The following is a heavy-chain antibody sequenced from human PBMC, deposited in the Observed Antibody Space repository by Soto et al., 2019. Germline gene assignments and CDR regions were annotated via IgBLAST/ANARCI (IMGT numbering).Heavy chain of an antibody. D-gene: IGHD6-13*01. J-gene: IGHJ6*02. Sequence: QVQLQESGPGLVKPSGTLSLTCAVSGGSISSSNWWSWVRQPPGKGLEWIGEIYHSGSTNYNPSLKSRVTISVDKSKNQFALKLSSVTAADTAVYYCARHLRIAGPYYYYGMDVWGQGTTVTVSS. CDR3: ARHLRIAGPYYYYGMDV. CDR2: IYHSGST. CDR1: GGSISSSNW. V-gene: IGHV4-4*02.